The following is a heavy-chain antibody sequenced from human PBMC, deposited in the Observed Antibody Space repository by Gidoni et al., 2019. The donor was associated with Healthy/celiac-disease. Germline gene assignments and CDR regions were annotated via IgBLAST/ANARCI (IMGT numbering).Heavy chain of an antibody. CDR2: MNPNSGNT. Sequence: QVQLVQSGAEVKKPGASVKVSCKASGYTFPSYDINWVRQATGQGLEWMGWMNPNSGNTGYAQKFQGRVTMTRNTSISTAYMELSSLRSEDTAVYYCARRDPSSSWYNYYYGMDVWGQGTTVTVSS. D-gene: IGHD6-13*01. CDR1: GYTFPSYD. CDR3: ARRDPSSSWYNYYYGMDV. V-gene: IGHV1-8*01. J-gene: IGHJ6*02.